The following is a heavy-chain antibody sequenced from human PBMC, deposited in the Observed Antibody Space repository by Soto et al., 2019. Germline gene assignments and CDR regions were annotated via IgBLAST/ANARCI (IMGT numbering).Heavy chain of an antibody. CDR1: GFTFSSYA. CDR3: ARNDSGGLLDY. V-gene: IGHV3-23*01. J-gene: IGHJ4*02. D-gene: IGHD3-22*01. CDR2: MSGSGLST. Sequence: EVQLLESGGALVQPGGSLRISCATSGFTFSSYAMNWVRQAQGKGLELVSAMSGSGLSTSYAASVKGRFTISRDNSKNTLYLHMNSLRAEDTAVYYCARNDSGGLLDYWGQGNLVTVSS.